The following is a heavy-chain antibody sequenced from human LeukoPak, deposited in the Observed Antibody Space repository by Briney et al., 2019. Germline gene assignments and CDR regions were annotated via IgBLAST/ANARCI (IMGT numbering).Heavy chain of an antibody. CDR1: GYTFTTYV. J-gene: IGHJ4*02. CDR2: VSGYTGNT. CDR3: ARGEVSASLYYFDF. V-gene: IGHV1-18*01. D-gene: IGHD1-14*01. Sequence: ASVKVSCKTSGYTFTTYVFSWVRQAPGHGLDGMGWVSGYTGNTNYAERFQGRVTMTIDASTSTVYMELTNLRSDDTAVYFCARGEVSASLYYFDFWGQGTLVTVS.